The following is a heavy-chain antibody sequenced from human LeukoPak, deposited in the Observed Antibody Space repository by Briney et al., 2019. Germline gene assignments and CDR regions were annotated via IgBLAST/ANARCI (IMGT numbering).Heavy chain of an antibody. V-gene: IGHV1-69*13. CDR3: ARALDYYDSSGRTFDY. CDR2: IIPIFGTA. J-gene: IGHJ4*02. Sequence: ASVKVSCKASRGTFSSYAISWVRQAPGQGLEWMGGIIPIFGTANYAQKFQGRVTITADESTSTAYMELSSLRSEDTAVYYCARALDYYDSSGRTFDYWGQGTLVTVSS. D-gene: IGHD3-22*01. CDR1: RGTFSSYA.